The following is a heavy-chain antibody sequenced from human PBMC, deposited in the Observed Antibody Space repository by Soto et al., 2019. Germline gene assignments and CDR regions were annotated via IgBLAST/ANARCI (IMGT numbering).Heavy chain of an antibody. CDR2: ISGTGRTT. J-gene: IGHJ4*02. V-gene: IGHV3-23*01. Sequence: DVRVWESGGGLVQPRGSLRLSCEASGFTFSNCAMSWVRQAPGKGLEWVSGISGTGRTTFYTDSVKGRFTISRDNSKNTVYLQMNSLRDDDTAVYYCAKGNTSGWYFFDHWGQGSLVTVSS. CDR3: AKGNTSGWYFFDH. CDR1: GFTFSNCA. D-gene: IGHD6-19*01.